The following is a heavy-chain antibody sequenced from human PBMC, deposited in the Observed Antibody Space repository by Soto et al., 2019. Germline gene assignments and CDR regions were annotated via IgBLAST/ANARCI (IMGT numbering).Heavy chain of an antibody. CDR2: INHSGST. D-gene: IGHD5-18*01. CDR3: ARGSVRYSYGRYYYYGMDV. Sequence: QVQLQQWGAGLLKPSETLSLTCAVYGGSFSGYYLSWIRQPPGKGLEWIGEINHSGSTNYNPSLKSRVTISVDTSKNQFSLKLSSVTAADTAVYYCARGSVRYSYGRYYYYGMDVWGQGTTVTVSS. CDR1: GGSFSGYY. J-gene: IGHJ6*02. V-gene: IGHV4-34*01.